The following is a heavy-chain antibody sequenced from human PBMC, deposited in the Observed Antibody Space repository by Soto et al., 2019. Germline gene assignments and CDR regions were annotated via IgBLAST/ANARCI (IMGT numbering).Heavy chain of an antibody. Sequence: PGGSLRLSCAASGFTFSKYGIHWVRQAPGKGLEWVAVISFDGNNKYYADSVKGRFTISRDNSKNTLYLQMNSLRLDDTAVYYCARGLLEPALSWLCDYWGRGTLVTVS. J-gene: IGHJ4*02. CDR3: ARGLLEPALSWLCDY. D-gene: IGHD1-1*01. CDR2: ISFDGNNK. CDR1: GFTFSKYG. V-gene: IGHV3-30*03.